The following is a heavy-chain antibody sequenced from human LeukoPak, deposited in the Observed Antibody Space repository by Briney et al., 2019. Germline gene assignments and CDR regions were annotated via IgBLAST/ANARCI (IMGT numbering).Heavy chain of an antibody. CDR2: IFSSGST. D-gene: IGHD3-22*01. J-gene: IGHJ6*03. CDR1: GASISSYS. Sequence: PSETLSLTCTVSGASISSYSWSWIRQPPGKGLDWIGYIFSSGSTNYNPSLKSRVSISRDTSKNQISLRLSTVTAAVTAVYYCARGLSGGSGYYSSGYYYYMDVWGKGTTVAVSS. CDR3: ARGLSGGSGYYSSGYYYYMDV. V-gene: IGHV4-59*01.